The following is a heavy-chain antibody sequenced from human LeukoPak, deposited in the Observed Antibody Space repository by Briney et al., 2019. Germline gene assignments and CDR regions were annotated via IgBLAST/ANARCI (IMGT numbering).Heavy chain of an antibody. CDR2: INPNSGGT. CDR1: GYTFTGYY. D-gene: IGHD3-22*01. V-gene: IGHV1-2*02. Sequence: ASVKVSCKASGYTFTGYYMHWVRQAPGQGLEWMGWINPNSGGTNYAQKFQGRVTMTRDTPISTAYMELSRLRSDDTAVYYCARVKYDSSGYYFEDWGQGTLVTVSS. CDR3: ARVKYDSSGYYFED. J-gene: IGHJ4*02.